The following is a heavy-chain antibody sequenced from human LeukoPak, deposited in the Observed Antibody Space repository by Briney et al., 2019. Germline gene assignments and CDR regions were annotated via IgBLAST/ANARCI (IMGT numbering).Heavy chain of an antibody. D-gene: IGHD3-10*01. CDR2: IGPYNGNT. Sequence: ASVKVSCKASVYTFTTYGISWVRQAPGQGLEWMGWIGPYNGNTNSAQKVQGRVTMTTDTSTSTAYMELRSLRSDDTAVYYCARGHIGVPFDYWGQGTLVTVSS. J-gene: IGHJ4*02. CDR1: VYTFTTYG. CDR3: ARGHIGVPFDY. V-gene: IGHV1-18*01.